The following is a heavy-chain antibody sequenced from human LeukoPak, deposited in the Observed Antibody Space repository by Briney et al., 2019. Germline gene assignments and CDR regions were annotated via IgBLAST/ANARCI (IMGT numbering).Heavy chain of an antibody. J-gene: IGHJ3*02. CDR3: ANWNGDDAFDI. V-gene: IGHV1-8*01. CDR2: MNPNSGNT. CDR1: GYTFTSYD. D-gene: IGHD1-1*01. Sequence: ASVKVSRKASGYTFTSYDINWVRQATGQGVEGMGWMNPNSGNTGYAQKFQGRVTMTRNTSISTAYMELSSLRSEDTAVYYCANWNGDDAFDIWGQGTMVTVSS.